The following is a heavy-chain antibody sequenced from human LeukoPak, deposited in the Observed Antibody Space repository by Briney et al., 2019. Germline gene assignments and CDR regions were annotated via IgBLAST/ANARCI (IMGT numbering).Heavy chain of an antibody. J-gene: IGHJ5*02. Sequence: ASVKVSCKASGYTFTSYDISWVRQAPGHGLEWMGWISAYNGNTNYAQKLQGRVTMTTDTSTTTAYMELRSLRSDDTAVYYCARVFAYLDLNWFDPWGQGTLVTVSS. D-gene: IGHD3-16*01. CDR2: ISAYNGNT. V-gene: IGHV1-18*01. CDR3: ARVFAYLDLNWFDP. CDR1: GYTFTSYD.